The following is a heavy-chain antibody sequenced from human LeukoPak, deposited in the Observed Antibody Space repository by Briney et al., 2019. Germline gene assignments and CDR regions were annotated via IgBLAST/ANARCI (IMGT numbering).Heavy chain of an antibody. V-gene: IGHV3-21*01. J-gene: IGHJ5*02. CDR1: GFTFSSYS. CDR3: ARTDCSGGSCRRAPFDP. D-gene: IGHD2-15*01. Sequence: GGSLRLSCAASGFTFSSYSVNWVRQAPGKGLEWVSSISSSSSYIYYADSVKGRFTISRDNAKNSLYLQMNSLRAEDTAVYYRARTDCSGGSCRRAPFDPWGQGTLVTVSS. CDR2: ISSSSSYI.